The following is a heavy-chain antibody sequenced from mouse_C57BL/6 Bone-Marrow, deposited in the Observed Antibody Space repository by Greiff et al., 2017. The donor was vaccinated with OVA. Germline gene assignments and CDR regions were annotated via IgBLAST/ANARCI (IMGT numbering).Heavy chain of an antibody. CDR2: IYPSDSET. D-gene: IGHD2-3*01. J-gene: IGHJ3*02. CDR1: GYTFTSYW. CDR3: ARPIYDGYYR. Sequence: QVQLQQPGAELVRPGSSVKLSCKASGYTFTSYWMDWVKQRPGQGLEWIGNIYPSDSETHYNQKFKDKATLTVDKSSSTAYMQLSSLTSEDSAVYYCARPIYDGYYRWGQGTLVTVSA. V-gene: IGHV1-61*01.